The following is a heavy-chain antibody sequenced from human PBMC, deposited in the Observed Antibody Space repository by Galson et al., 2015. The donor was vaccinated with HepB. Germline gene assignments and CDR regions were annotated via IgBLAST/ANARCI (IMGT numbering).Heavy chain of an antibody. CDR1: GGSFSGYY. CDR3: ARQYDFWSGTPYYYYYGMDV. CDR2: IYYSGST. Sequence: DTLSLTCAVYGGSFSGYYWSWIRQPPGKGLGWVGSIYYSGSTYYNPSLKSRVTISVDTSKNQFSLKLSSVTAADTAVYYCARQYDFWSGTPYYYYYGMDVWGQGTTVTVSS. J-gene: IGHJ6*02. V-gene: IGHV4-34*01. D-gene: IGHD3-3*01.